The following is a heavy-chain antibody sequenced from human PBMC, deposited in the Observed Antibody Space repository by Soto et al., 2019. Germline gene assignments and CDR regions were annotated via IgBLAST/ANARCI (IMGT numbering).Heavy chain of an antibody. J-gene: IGHJ4*02. Sequence: QVQLVQSGAEVKKPGASVKVSCKASGYTFTSYGISWVRQAPGQGLEWMGWISAYNGNTNYAQKLQGRVTMTTDKATSTGEMALRSLSSDDTAEYDCARDRGYIAAAGTGDGYLGQGTLVTVSS. CDR2: ISAYNGNT. V-gene: IGHV1-18*01. CDR1: GYTFTSYG. D-gene: IGHD6-13*01. CDR3: ARDRGYIAAAGTGDGY.